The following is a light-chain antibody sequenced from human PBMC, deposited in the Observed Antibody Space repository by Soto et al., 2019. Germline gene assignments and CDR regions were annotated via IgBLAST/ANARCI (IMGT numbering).Light chain of an antibody. CDR1: SSNIGNNP. Sequence: QSVLTQPPSASGTPGQRVTISCSGSSSNIGNNPVNWYQQLPGTAPKLLIYSNSHRPSGVPDRFSGSKSGTSASLAISGLQSEDEADYYCAAWDDSLTGSGVFGGGPKLTVL. CDR3: AAWDDSLTGSGV. J-gene: IGLJ3*02. V-gene: IGLV1-44*01. CDR2: SNS.